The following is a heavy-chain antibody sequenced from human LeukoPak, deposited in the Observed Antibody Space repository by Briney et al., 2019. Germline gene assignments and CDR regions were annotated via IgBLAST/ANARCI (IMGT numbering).Heavy chain of an antibody. CDR1: GYTFTSYY. Sequence: ASVKVSCKASGYTFTSYYMHWVRQAPGQALEWMGGINPNSGGTNYAQKFQGRVTMTRDTSISTAYMELSRLRSDDTAVYYCAKDGNPVVVPAAIEYWGQGTLVTVSS. CDR2: INPNSGGT. CDR3: AKDGNPVVVPAAIEY. J-gene: IGHJ4*02. V-gene: IGHV1-2*02. D-gene: IGHD2-2*01.